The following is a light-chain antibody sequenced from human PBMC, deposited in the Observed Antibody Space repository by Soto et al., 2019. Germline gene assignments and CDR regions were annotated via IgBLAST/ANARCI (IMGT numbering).Light chain of an antibody. CDR3: CSYAGSYIVV. CDR2: RNN. Sequence: QSVLTQPPSASGTPGQRVTISCSGSSSNIGSNYVYWYQQLPGTAPKLLIYRNNQRPSGVPDRFSGSKSGTSASLAISGLRSEDEADYYCCSYAGSYIVVFGGGTKVTVL. J-gene: IGLJ2*01. CDR1: SSNIGSNY. V-gene: IGLV1-47*01.